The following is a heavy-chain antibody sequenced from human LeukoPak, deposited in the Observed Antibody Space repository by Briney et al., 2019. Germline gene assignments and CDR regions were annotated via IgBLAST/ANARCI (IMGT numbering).Heavy chain of an antibody. Sequence: PSETLSLTCTVSGGSISSYYWSWIRQPPGKGLEWIRYIYYSGSTNHNPSLKSRVTISVDTSKNQFSLKLSSVTAADTAVYYCARDTNHGWVAAAGINAFDIWGQGTMVTVSS. CDR2: IYYSGST. V-gene: IGHV4-59*01. CDR3: ARDTNHGWVAAAGINAFDI. CDR1: GGSISSYY. J-gene: IGHJ3*02. D-gene: IGHD6-13*01.